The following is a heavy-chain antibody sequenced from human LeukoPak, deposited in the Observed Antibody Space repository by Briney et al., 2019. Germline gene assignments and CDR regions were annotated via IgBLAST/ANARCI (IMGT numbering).Heavy chain of an antibody. CDR1: GFTFSSYG. Sequence: DPGGSLRLSCAASGFTFSSYGMHWVRQAPGKGLEWLAFIRYNGSNKYYADSVKGRFTISRDNSKNTLYLQMNSLRAEDTAVYYCAKDQKWWGYYDILTGYFDYWGQGTLVTVSS. D-gene: IGHD3-9*01. J-gene: IGHJ4*02. CDR3: AKDQKWWGYYDILTGYFDY. V-gene: IGHV3-30*02. CDR2: IRYNGSNK.